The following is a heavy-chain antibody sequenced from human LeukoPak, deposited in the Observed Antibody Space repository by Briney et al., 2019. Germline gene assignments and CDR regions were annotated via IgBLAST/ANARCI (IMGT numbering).Heavy chain of an antibody. CDR3: ARRFCSSVSCYDDDAFDV. D-gene: IGHD2-2*01. CDR1: GHTFVSYG. J-gene: IGHJ3*01. V-gene: IGHV1-18*01. CDR2: IGGYNGKI. Sequence: EASVKVSCKASGHTFVSYGISWVRQAPGQGLEWMGWIGGYNGKINYAQKFQGRVTMTTDTSTSTAYLELRSLTSEDTAVYYCARRFCSSVSCYDDDAFDVWGQGTLVTVSS.